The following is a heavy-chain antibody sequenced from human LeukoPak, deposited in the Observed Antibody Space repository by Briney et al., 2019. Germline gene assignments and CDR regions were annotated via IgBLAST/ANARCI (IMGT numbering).Heavy chain of an antibody. J-gene: IGHJ5*02. CDR1: GYTFTSYG. Sequence: GASVKVSCKASGYTFTSYGISWVRQAPGQGLEWMGWISGYNGYTHYANNHQGRVTMTTDTSTSTAYMELRSLRPDDTAVYYCARDEARYSSGYYPNWFDPWGQGTLVTVSS. CDR3: ARDEARYSSGYYPNWFDP. D-gene: IGHD3-22*01. V-gene: IGHV1-18*01. CDR2: ISGYNGYT.